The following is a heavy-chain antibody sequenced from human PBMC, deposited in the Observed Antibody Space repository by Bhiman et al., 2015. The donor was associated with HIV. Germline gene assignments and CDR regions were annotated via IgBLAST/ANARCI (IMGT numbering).Heavy chain of an antibody. V-gene: IGHV3-21*03. CDR2: ISSRGSYI. CDR3: AKDMTGELRHGLTERGWDY. J-gene: IGHJ4*02. D-gene: IGHD1-26*01. CDR1: GFTFSSYY. Sequence: EVQLVESGGGLVKPGGSLRLSCTASGFTFSSYYMNWVRQAPGKGLEWVSCISSRGSYIYYADSVKGRFTISRDNAKNSLYLQMNSLRAEDTAVYYCAKDMTGELRHGLTERGWDYWGQGTLVTVSS.